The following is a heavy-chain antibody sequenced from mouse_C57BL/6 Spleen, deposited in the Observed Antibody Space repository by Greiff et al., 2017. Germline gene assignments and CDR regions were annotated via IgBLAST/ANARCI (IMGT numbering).Heavy chain of an antibody. J-gene: IGHJ2*01. CDR2: ISSGGSYT. V-gene: IGHV5-6*01. CDR1: GFTFSSYG. D-gene: IGHD2-12*01. CDR3: ARRVNPNYFDY. Sequence: EVQLVESGGDLVKPGGSLKLSCAASGFTFSSYGMSWVRQTPDKRLEWVATISSGGSYTYYPDSVKGRFTISRDNAKNTLYLQMSSLKSEDTAMDYGARRVNPNYFDYWGQGTTLTVSS.